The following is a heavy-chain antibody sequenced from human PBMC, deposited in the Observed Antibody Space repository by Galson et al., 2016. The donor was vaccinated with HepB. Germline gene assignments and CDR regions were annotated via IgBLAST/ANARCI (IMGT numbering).Heavy chain of an antibody. CDR3: ARDQSLWFGAPVTARGAFDI. Sequence: SLRLSCAASGLTFSRCGMHWVRQAPGKGLERVADIWYDGSNKFYADSVKGRFTIFRDNSKNPLYLQMNSLRAEDTAVYFCARDQSLWFGAPVTARGAFDIWGQGTMVTVSS. J-gene: IGHJ3*02. V-gene: IGHV3-33*01. D-gene: IGHD3-10*01. CDR2: IWYDGSNK. CDR1: GLTFSRCG.